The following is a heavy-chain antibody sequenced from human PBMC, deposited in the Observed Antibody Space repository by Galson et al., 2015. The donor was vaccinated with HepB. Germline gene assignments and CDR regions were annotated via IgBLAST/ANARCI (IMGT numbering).Heavy chain of an antibody. D-gene: IGHD4-23*01. CDR2: IDPSDSYT. Sequence: QSGAEVTKPGGSLRISCKGSGHSFTSYWISWVRQMPGKGLEWMGRIDPSDSYTNYSPSFQGHVTISADKSISTAYLQWSSQKASDTAMYYCAMRDRVNYGGNSPVYWGQGTLVTVA. V-gene: IGHV5-10-1*01. CDR1: GHSFTSYW. J-gene: IGHJ4*02. CDR3: AMRDRVNYGGNSPVY.